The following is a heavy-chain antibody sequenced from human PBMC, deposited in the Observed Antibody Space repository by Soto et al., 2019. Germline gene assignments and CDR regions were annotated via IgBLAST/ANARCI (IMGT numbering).Heavy chain of an antibody. CDR1: GFTFSSYS. CDR2: ISSSISYI. J-gene: IGHJ6*02. CDR3: ARDAGYSSSWYPTLDYYYGMDV. D-gene: IGHD6-13*01. Sequence: PGGSLRLSCAASGFTFSSYSMNWVRQAPGKGLEWVSSISSSISYIYYADSVKGRFTISRDNAKNSLYLQMNSLRAEDTAVYYCARDAGYSSSWYPTLDYYYGMDVWGQGTTVTV. V-gene: IGHV3-21*01.